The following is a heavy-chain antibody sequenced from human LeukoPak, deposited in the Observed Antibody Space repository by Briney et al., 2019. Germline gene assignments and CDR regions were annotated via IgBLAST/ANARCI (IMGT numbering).Heavy chain of an antibody. J-gene: IGHJ3*02. D-gene: IGHD5-18*01. CDR2: FYYSGST. CDR3: ARRSVDTAKQLRAFDI. V-gene: IGHV4-59*08. Sequence: TSETLSLTCTVSGGSISSYYWSWIRQPPGKGLEWIGYFYYSGSTNYNPSLKSRVTISVDTSKNQFSLKLSSVTAADTAVYYCARRSVDTAKQLRAFDIWGQGTMVTVSS. CDR1: GGSISSYY.